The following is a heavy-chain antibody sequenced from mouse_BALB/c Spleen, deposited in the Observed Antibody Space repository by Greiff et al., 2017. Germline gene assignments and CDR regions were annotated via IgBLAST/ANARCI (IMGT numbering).Heavy chain of an antibody. CDR3: ARQEVRRAMDY. J-gene: IGHJ4*01. Sequence: EVMLVESGGGLVKPGGSLKLSCAASGFTFSSYAMSWVRQTPEKRLEWVASISSGGSTYYPDSVKGRFTISRDNARNILYLQMSSLKSEDTAMYYCARQEVRRAMDYWGQGTSVTVSS. D-gene: IGHD2-14*01. V-gene: IGHV5-6-5*01. CDR1: GFTFSSYA. CDR2: ISSGGST.